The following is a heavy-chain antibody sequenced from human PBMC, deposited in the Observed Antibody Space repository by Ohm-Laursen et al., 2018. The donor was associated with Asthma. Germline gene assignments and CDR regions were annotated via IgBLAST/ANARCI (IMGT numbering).Heavy chain of an antibody. Sequence: SSVKVSCKVSGYTFTGYYMHWVRQAPGQGLEWMGWINPNSGGTNYAQKFQGWVTMTRDTSISTAYMELSSLRSEDTAVYYCARDLVGATENDAFDIWGQGTMVTVSS. J-gene: IGHJ3*02. CDR2: INPNSGGT. CDR3: ARDLVGATENDAFDI. D-gene: IGHD1-26*01. CDR1: GYTFTGYY. V-gene: IGHV1-2*04.